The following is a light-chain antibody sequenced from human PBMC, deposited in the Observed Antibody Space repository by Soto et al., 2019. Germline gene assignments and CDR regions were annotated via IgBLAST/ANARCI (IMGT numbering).Light chain of an antibody. Sequence: QSALTQPASVSRSPGQSITISCTGTNSDVGRYNLVSWYQQHPGKVPRLMIYEGTNRPSAVSNRFSGSRSDNTASLSISGLRAEDEAEYYCCSYGGNAFLAIFGGGTKVTVL. V-gene: IGLV2-23*01. CDR1: NSDVGRYNL. CDR3: CSYGGNAFLAI. CDR2: EGT. J-gene: IGLJ2*01.